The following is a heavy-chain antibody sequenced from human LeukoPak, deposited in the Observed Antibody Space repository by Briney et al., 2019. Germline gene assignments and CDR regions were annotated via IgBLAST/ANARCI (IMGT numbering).Heavy chain of an antibody. CDR1: GYTFTGYY. CDR2: INPNSGGT. Sequence: ASVKVSCMASGYTFTGYYMHWVRQAPGRGLEWMGWINPNSGGTNYAQKFQGRVTMTRDTSISTAYMELSRLRSDDTAVYYCARFKWGSSAFDIWGQGTMVTVSS. CDR3: ARFKWGSSAFDI. D-gene: IGHD7-27*01. J-gene: IGHJ3*02. V-gene: IGHV1-2*02.